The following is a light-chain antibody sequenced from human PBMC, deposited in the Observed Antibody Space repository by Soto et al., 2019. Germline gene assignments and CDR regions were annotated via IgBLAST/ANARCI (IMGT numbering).Light chain of an antibody. CDR2: GAS. CDR1: QSVNAN. CDR3: QQYNTWLWT. Sequence: EVVMTQSPATLSVSPGERATLSCRASQSVNANLAWYQQKPGQAPRLLIHGASNRATGIPARFSGSGFGTEFILTINSLQSEDFAVYYCQQYNTWLWTFCKGKKVEI. J-gene: IGKJ1*01. V-gene: IGKV3-15*01.